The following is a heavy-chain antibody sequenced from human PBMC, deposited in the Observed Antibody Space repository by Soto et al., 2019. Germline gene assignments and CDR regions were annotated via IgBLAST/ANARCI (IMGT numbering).Heavy chain of an antibody. CDR1: GFTFSSYG. CDR2: ISGSGGST. V-gene: IGHV3-23*01. Sequence: PGGSLRLSSAASGFTFSSYGMSWVRQAPGKGLEWVSAISGSGGSTYYADSVKGRFTISRDNSKNTLYLQMNSLRAEDTAVYYCAKDESRLVPTSDAFDIWGQGTMVTVSS. D-gene: IGHD6-13*01. J-gene: IGHJ3*02. CDR3: AKDESRLVPTSDAFDI.